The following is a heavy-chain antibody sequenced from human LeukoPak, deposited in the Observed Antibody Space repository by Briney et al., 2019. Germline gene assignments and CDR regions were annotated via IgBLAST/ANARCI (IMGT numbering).Heavy chain of an antibody. CDR3: ARARPFRNFDY. D-gene: IGHD2/OR15-2a*01. CDR2: IYYSGST. Sequence: SETLSLTCTVSGGSISTSNYYWGWIRQPPGKGLEWIGYIYYSGSTNYNPSLKSRVAIPVDTSKNQFSLKLSSVTAADTAVYYCARARPFRNFDYWGQGTLVTVSS. CDR1: GGSISTSNYY. V-gene: IGHV4-61*05. J-gene: IGHJ4*02.